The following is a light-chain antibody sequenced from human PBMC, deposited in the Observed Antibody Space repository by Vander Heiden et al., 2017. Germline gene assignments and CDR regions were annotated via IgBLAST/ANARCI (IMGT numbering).Light chain of an antibody. CDR3: SSYTSITTLV. V-gene: IGLV2-14*03. Sequence: QSALTQPASMSGSPGQSNTIPCTGTSSDVGLYNYFSWYQQLPGKAPKVLIHDVSTRPSGVSHRFSGSKSGNTASLTISGLQTEDEAHYYCSSYTSITTLVFGTGTKVTVL. CDR2: DVS. J-gene: IGLJ1*01. CDR1: SSDVGLYNY.